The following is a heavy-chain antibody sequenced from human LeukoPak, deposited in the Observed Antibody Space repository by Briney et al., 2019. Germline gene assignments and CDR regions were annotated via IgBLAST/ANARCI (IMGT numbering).Heavy chain of an antibody. J-gene: IGHJ5*02. CDR2: IIPIFGTA. CDR3: ARVGGGSYFGWFDL. Sequence: ASVKVSCKASGGTFSSYAISWVRQAPGQGLEWMGGIIPIFGTANYAQKFQGRVTITTDESTSTAYMELSSLRSEDTAVYYCARVGGGSYFGWFDLWGQGTLVTVSS. D-gene: IGHD1-26*01. V-gene: IGHV1-69*05. CDR1: GGTFSSYA.